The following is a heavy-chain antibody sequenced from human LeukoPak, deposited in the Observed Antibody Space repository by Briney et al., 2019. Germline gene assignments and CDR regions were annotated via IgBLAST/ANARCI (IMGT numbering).Heavy chain of an antibody. D-gene: IGHD1-1*01. CDR3: AKLAWNDGSYYFDY. Sequence: GGSLRLSCIGSGFNFTYYAIYWVRQAPGKGLEWVAVVSYDGNDGYYADSVKGRFSISRDNSQNTATLQMNNLRVDDTAIYYCAKLAWNDGSYYFDYWGQGTLVTVSS. CDR2: VSYDGNDG. J-gene: IGHJ4*02. V-gene: IGHV3-30*18. CDR1: GFNFTYYA.